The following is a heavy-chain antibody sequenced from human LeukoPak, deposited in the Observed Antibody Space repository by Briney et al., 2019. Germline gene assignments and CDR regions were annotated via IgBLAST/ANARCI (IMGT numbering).Heavy chain of an antibody. CDR3: AKALLVVPADLFDY. Sequence: GGSLRLSCAASGFTFSSYALSWVRQAPGKGLEWVSAISGSGGSTYYADSVKGRFTISRDNSKNTLYLQMTSLRAEDTAVYYCAKALLVVPADLFDYWGQGTLVTVSS. D-gene: IGHD2-2*01. CDR1: GFTFSSYA. J-gene: IGHJ4*02. CDR2: ISGSGGST. V-gene: IGHV3-23*01.